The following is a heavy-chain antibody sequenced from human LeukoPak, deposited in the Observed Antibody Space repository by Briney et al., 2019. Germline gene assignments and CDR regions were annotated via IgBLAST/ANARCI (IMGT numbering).Heavy chain of an antibody. Sequence: GGSLRLSCAASGFTFSSYWMSWVRQAPGKGLEWVANIKQDGSEQYYVDSVKGRFTISRDNAKNSLSLQMNSLRAEDTAVYYCARARGSVWYFDYWGQGTLVTVSS. CDR2: IKQDGSEQ. CDR1: GFTFSSYW. V-gene: IGHV3-7*01. J-gene: IGHJ4*02. D-gene: IGHD6-19*01. CDR3: ARARGSVWYFDY.